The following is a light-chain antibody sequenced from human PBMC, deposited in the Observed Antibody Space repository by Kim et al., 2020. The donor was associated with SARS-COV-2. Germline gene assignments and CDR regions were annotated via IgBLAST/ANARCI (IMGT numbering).Light chain of an antibody. J-gene: IGKJ1*01. Sequence: ASVGDRVTITYRASQNVDDWVAWYQQRPGKVPKLLIYRASTLETGVPSRFSASGSGTEFTLTISNLQPDDFTTYYCQQYNAISQTFGQGTKVDIK. CDR2: RAS. CDR3: QQYNAISQT. CDR1: QNVDDW. V-gene: IGKV1-5*03.